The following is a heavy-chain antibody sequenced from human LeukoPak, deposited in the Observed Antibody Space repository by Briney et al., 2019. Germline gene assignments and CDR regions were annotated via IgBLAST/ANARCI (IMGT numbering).Heavy chain of an antibody. J-gene: IGHJ4*02. Sequence: GGSLRLSCAASGFTFNSDAMTWVRQAPEKGLEWVSSITDSGVDTYYADSVKGRFAISRDNSKNTLFLQMNSLRAEDTAVYYCAKGSRGSYHYWGQGTLVTVSS. D-gene: IGHD3-10*01. CDR2: ITDSGVDT. CDR3: AKGSRGSYHY. V-gene: IGHV3-23*01. CDR1: GFTFNSDA.